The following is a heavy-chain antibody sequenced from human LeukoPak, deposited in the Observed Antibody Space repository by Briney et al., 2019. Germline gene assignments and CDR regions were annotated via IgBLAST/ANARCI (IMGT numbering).Heavy chain of an antibody. CDR1: GGSVNSYY. D-gene: IGHD1-14*01. CDR2: IYTTGRT. J-gene: IGHJ4*02. CDR3: ARHPTLTSGGNFDY. Sequence: PSETLSLTCSVSGGSVNSYYWSWIRQPPGKGLEWIGYIYTTGRTNYNPSLRSRVTISVDTPKNQFSLKLSSVTAADTAVYYCARHPTLTSGGNFDYWGQGTLVTVSS. V-gene: IGHV4-4*09.